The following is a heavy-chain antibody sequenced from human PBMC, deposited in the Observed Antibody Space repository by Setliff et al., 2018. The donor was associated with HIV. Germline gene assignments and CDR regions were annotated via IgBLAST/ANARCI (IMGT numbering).Heavy chain of an antibody. Sequence: GGSLRLSCAASGFTFSSYWMHWVRQAPGKGLVRVSRIKSDGSYTSYADSAKGRFTISRDNAKNTLHLQMNSLRAEDTAVYYCVRGLAAAGGYAMDVWGQGTTVTVSS. CDR3: VRGLAAAGGYAMDV. V-gene: IGHV3-74*01. D-gene: IGHD6-13*01. CDR2: IKSDGSYT. J-gene: IGHJ6*02. CDR1: GFTFSSYW.